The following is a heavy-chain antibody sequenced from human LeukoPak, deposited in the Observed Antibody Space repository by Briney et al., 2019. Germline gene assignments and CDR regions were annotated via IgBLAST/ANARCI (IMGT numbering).Heavy chain of an antibody. CDR3: ARVVDGYSYVFFDY. V-gene: IGHV4-59*01. Sequence: SETLSLTCTVSGGSISSYYWSWIRQPPGKGLEWIGYIYYSGSTNYNPSLKSRVTISVDTSKNQFSLKLSSVTAADTAVYYCARVVDGYSYVFFDYWGQGTLVTVSS. CDR2: IYYSGST. J-gene: IGHJ4*02. CDR1: GGSISSYY. D-gene: IGHD5-18*01.